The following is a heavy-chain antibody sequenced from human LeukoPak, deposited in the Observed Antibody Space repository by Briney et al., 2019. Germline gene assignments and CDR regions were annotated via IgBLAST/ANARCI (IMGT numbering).Heavy chain of an antibody. J-gene: IGHJ1*01. CDR2: IYYSGST. Sequence: PSETLSLTCTVSGGSISSYYWSWIRQPPGKGLEWIGYIYYSGSTNYNPSLKSRVTISVDTSKNQFSLKLSSVTAADTAVYYCAREGYYDSSGYYLGHWGQGTLVTVSS. V-gene: IGHV4-59*01. D-gene: IGHD3-22*01. CDR1: GGSISSYY. CDR3: AREGYYDSSGYYLGH.